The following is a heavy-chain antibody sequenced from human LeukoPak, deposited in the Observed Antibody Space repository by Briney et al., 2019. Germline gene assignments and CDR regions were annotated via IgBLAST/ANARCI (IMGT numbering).Heavy chain of an antibody. CDR1: GFIFNNYA. Sequence: GGSLRLSCAASGFIFNNYAMTWVRQAPGKGLEWVSAISGNAGSTYYADSVKGRFTISRDNSRNTLYLQMNSLRAEDTALYYCAKDVLRFLEWLPQETMNAFDIWGQGTMVTVSS. J-gene: IGHJ3*02. CDR3: AKDVLRFLEWLPQETMNAFDI. CDR2: ISGNAGST. V-gene: IGHV3-23*01. D-gene: IGHD3-3*01.